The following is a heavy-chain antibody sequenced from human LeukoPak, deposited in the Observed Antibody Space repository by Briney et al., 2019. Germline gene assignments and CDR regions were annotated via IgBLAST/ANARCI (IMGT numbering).Heavy chain of an antibody. CDR3: ARDVAAAGYFDY. CDR2: IYSGGST. J-gene: IGHJ4*02. CDR1: GFTFSNYA. V-gene: IGHV3-23*03. D-gene: IGHD6-13*01. Sequence: PGGSLRLSCAASGFTFSNYAMTWVRQGPGKGLEWVSVIYSGGSTYYADSVKGRFTISRDNSKNTLYLQMNYLSAEDTAVYYCARDVAAAGYFDYWGQGTLVTVSS.